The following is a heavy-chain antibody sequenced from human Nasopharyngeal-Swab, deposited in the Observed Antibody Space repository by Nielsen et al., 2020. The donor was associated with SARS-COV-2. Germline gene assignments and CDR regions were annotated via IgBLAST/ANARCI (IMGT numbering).Heavy chain of an antibody. CDR1: GFTFSSYA. J-gene: IGHJ4*02. CDR2: ISYDGSNK. V-gene: IGHV3-30-3*01. CDR3: ASARPVFDY. D-gene: IGHD6-6*01. Sequence: GESLKISCAASGFTFSSYAMHWVRQAPGKGLEWVAVISYDGSNKYYADSVKGRFTISRDNSKNTLYLQMNSLRAEDTAVYYCASARPVFDYWGQGTVVTVSS.